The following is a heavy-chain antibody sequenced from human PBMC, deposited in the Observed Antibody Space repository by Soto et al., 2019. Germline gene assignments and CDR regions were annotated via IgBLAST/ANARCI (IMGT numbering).Heavy chain of an antibody. CDR3: VGAGV. D-gene: IGHD6-19*01. Sequence: GGSLGLPCASAGVPFSRDEMHWVRQAPGKGLEWVSGISSSGSATYYADSVKGRFTISRDNAKNSLYLQMYGLRVEDTAVYYCVGAGVWGQGTQGTVSS. CDR1: GVPFSRDE. CDR2: ISSSGSAT. J-gene: IGHJ4*02. V-gene: IGHV3-48*03.